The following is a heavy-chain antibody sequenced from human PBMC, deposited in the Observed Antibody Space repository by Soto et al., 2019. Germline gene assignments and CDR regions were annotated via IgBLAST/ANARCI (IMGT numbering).Heavy chain of an antibody. Sequence: PGGSLRLSCAASGFTFSDAWMSWVRQAPGKGLEWVGRIKSKTDGGTTDYAAPVKGRFTISRDDSKNTLYLQMNSLKTEDTAVYYCTTDFQRYFAYGMDVWGQGTTVTVSS. V-gene: IGHV3-15*01. J-gene: IGHJ6*02. D-gene: IGHD3-9*01. CDR1: GFTFSDAW. CDR3: TTDFQRYFAYGMDV. CDR2: IKSKTDGGTT.